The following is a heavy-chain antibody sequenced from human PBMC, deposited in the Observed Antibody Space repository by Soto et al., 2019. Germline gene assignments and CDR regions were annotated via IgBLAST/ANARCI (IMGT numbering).Heavy chain of an antibody. V-gene: IGHV3-48*01. D-gene: IGHD2-2*01. CDR1: GFTFSSYS. CDR3: ARDGDIVVVPAAMGVYFDY. CDR2: ISSSSSTI. J-gene: IGHJ4*02. Sequence: GGSLRLSCAASGFTFSSYSMNWVRQAPGKGLEWVSYISSSSSTIYYADSVKGRFTISRDNAKNSLYLQMNSPRAEDTAVYYCARDGDIVVVPAAMGVYFDYWGQGTLVTVSS.